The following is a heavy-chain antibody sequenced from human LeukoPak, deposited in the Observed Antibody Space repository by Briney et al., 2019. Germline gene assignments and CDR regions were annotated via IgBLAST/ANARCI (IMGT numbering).Heavy chain of an antibody. CDR3: AREGGTVVPADAGDY. V-gene: IGHV1-18*01. Sequence: ASVKVSCKASGYAFTSYGISWVRQAPGQGLEWMGWISAYNGNTNYAQKLQGRVTMTTDTSTSTAYMELRSLRSDDTAVYYCAREGGTVVPADAGDYWGQGTLVTVSS. CDR1: GYAFTSYG. D-gene: IGHD2-2*01. J-gene: IGHJ4*02. CDR2: ISAYNGNT.